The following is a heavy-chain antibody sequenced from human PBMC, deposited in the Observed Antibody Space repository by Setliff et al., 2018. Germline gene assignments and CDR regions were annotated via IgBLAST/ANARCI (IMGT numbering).Heavy chain of an antibody. CDR2: IKSKTDGATI. CDR1: GFTFSNAW. CDR3: ARVFCRRSCLVESYMDV. D-gene: IGHD3-16*01. V-gene: IGHV3-15*01. J-gene: IGHJ6*03. Sequence: PGESLKISCAASGFTFSNAWMSWVRQAPGKGLEWVGRIKSKTDGATIDYAAPMKGRFTISREDSEDTLYLQMNSLKTEDTAVYFCARVFCRRSCLVESYMDVWGTGTTVTVSS.